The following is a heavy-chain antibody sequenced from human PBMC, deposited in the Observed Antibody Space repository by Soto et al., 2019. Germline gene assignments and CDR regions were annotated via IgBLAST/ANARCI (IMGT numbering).Heavy chain of an antibody. J-gene: IGHJ4*02. CDR1: FSSYS. Sequence: FSSYSMNWVRQAPGKGLEWVSYISSATTTIYYADSVKGRFTISRDNAKNSLYLQMNSLRADDTAVYYCARGIAAACPNLDYWGQGTLVTVSS. CDR2: ISSATTTI. V-gene: IGHV3-48*01. D-gene: IGHD6-13*01. CDR3: ARGIAAACPNLDY.